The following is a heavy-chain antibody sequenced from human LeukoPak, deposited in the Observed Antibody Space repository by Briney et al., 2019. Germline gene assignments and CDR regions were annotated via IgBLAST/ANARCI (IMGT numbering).Heavy chain of an antibody. CDR3: ARDLGSGRWELLGYFDY. D-gene: IGHD1-26*01. V-gene: IGHV3-30*03. CDR2: ISYDGSNK. J-gene: IGHJ4*02. CDR1: GFTFRSYG. Sequence: GGSLRLSCAASGFTFRSYGMHWVRQAPGKGLEWVAVISYDGSNKYYADSVKGRFTISRDNSKNTLYLQMNSLRAEDTAVYYCARDLGSGRWELLGYFDYWGQGTLVTVSS.